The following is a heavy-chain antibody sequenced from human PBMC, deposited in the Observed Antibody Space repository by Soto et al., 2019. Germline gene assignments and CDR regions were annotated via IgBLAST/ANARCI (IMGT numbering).Heavy chain of an antibody. V-gene: IGHV3-33*01. D-gene: IGHD3-10*01. CDR3: ARDRGFGELYI. J-gene: IGHJ3*02. Sequence: QVQLVESGGGVVQPGRSLRLSCAASGFTFSSYGMHWVRQAPGKGLGWVAVIWYDGSNKYYADSVKGRFTISRDNSKNTLYLQMNSLRAEDTAVYYCARDRGFGELYIWGQGTMVTVSS. CDR2: IWYDGSNK. CDR1: GFTFSSYG.